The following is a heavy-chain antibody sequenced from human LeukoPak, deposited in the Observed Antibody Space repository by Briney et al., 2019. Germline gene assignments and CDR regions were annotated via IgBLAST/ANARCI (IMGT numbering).Heavy chain of an antibody. J-gene: IGHJ6*03. D-gene: IGHD3-10*01. CDR3: GGSALLGAGRYYYYYYMDV. Sequence: PSETLSLTCAVYGGSFSGYYWSWIRQPPGKGLEWIGEINHSGSTNYTPSLKSRVTISVDTSKNKFSLKLNSVTAADTAVYYCGGSALLGAGRYYYYYYMDVWGKGTTVTVSS. V-gene: IGHV4-34*01. CDR2: INHSGST. CDR1: GGSFSGYY.